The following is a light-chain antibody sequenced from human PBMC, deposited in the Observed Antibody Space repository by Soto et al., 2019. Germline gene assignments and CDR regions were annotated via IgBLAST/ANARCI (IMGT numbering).Light chain of an antibody. CDR2: DVS. J-gene: IGLJ2*01. CDR1: SSDVTTYNY. CDR3: SSYTTRSTVV. Sequence: QSALTQPASVSGSPGQPITISCTGTSSDVTTYNYVSWYQQHPGKAPKLIIYDVSNRPSGVSNRFSGSKSGNTASLTISGLQADDEADYYCSSYTTRSTVVFGGGTKVTVL. V-gene: IGLV2-14*01.